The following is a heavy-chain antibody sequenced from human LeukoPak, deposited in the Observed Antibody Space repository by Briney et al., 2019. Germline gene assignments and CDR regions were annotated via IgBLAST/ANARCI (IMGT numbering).Heavy chain of an antibody. CDR3: AKVSSSKYYFDY. CDR2: ISWDSGSI. J-gene: IGHJ4*02. Sequence: PGRSLRLPCAASGFTFDDYAMHWVRQAPGKGLEWVSGISWDSGSIGYADSVKGRFTISRDNAKNSLYLQMNSLRAEDTALYYCAKVSSSKYYFDYWGQGTLVTVSS. V-gene: IGHV3-9*01. D-gene: IGHD6-6*01. CDR1: GFTFDDYA.